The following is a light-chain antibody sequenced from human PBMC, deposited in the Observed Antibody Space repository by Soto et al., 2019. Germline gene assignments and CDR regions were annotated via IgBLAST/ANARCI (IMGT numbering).Light chain of an antibody. CDR3: QHYNNWLPWT. CDR2: GAS. Sequence: EIVMTQSPATLSASPGERATLSCRASQSVSVNLAWYQQNPGQAPRLLIYGASTRATGIPARFSGSGSGTEFTLTISSLQSEDFAVYFCQHYNNWLPWTFGQGTKVEIK. CDR1: QSVSVN. J-gene: IGKJ1*01. V-gene: IGKV3-15*01.